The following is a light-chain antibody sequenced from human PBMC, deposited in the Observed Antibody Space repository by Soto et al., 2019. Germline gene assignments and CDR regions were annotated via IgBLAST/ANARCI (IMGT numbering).Light chain of an antibody. CDR1: SRDVGGYNY. Sequence: QSVVAQPATVFGSPGQSIAISCTGTSRDVGGYNYVSWYQHHPGKAPKLLIYEVSNRPSGVSNRFSASKSANTASLTISGLQSEDEADYYCSSDTNSRKVFGTGTKVTVL. CDR3: SSDTNSRKV. V-gene: IGLV2-14*01. J-gene: IGLJ1*01. CDR2: EVS.